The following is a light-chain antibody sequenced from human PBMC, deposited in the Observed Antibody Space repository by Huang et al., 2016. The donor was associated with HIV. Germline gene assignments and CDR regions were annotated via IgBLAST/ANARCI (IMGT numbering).Light chain of an antibody. Sequence: EIVLTQSPDFQSVAPKEKVTLTCRASQSICTSLHWYQQKPDQTPNRLIRYASESMSGDPSRGSGGGSGTVFTHTINSVEAEDAAAYFGLQSRSLPVTFGGGTKVEIK. V-gene: IGKV6D-21*02. CDR2: YAS. J-gene: IGKJ4*01. CDR3: LQSRSLPVT. CDR1: QSICTS.